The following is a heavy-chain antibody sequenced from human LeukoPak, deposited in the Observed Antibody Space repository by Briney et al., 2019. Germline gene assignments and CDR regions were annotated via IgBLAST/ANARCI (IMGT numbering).Heavy chain of an antibody. Sequence: SVKVSCKASGGTFSSYAISWVRQAPGQGLEWMGGNIPIFGTANYAQKFQGRVTITADESTSTAYMELSSLRSEDTAVYYCARDGLRFLEWLKIAYYMDVWGKGTTVTVSS. CDR2: NIPIFGTA. J-gene: IGHJ6*03. CDR1: GGTFSSYA. CDR3: ARDGLRFLEWLKIAYYMDV. D-gene: IGHD3-3*01. V-gene: IGHV1-69*01.